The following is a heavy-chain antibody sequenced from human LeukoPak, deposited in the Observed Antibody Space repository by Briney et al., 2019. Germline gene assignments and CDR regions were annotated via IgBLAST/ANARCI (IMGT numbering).Heavy chain of an antibody. CDR1: GYTFTGYY. CDR2: ISAYNGNT. V-gene: IGHV1-18*04. CDR3: AREGWLRFSDYYYYFMDV. J-gene: IGHJ6*03. D-gene: IGHD5-12*01. Sequence: ASVKVSCKASGYTFTGYYMHWVRQAPGQGLEWMGWISAYNGNTNYAQNFQGRVTMTTDTSTSTVYMELRSLRSDDTAVYYCAREGWLRFSDYYYYFMDVWGKGTTVTVSS.